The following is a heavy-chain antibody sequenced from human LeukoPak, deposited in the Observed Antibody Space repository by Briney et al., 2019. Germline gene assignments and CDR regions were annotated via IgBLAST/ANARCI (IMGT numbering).Heavy chain of an antibody. CDR1: GGSISSSSYY. Sequence: SETLSLTCTVSGGSISSSSYYWGWIRQPPGKGLEWIGYIYYTGSTSYNPSLKSRVTMSLDASKNQFSLELNSVTPADTAVYYCARGGNYWPQWWFDPWGRGALVSVSS. CDR2: IYYTGST. D-gene: IGHD1-26*01. V-gene: IGHV4-61*05. CDR3: ARGGNYWPQWWFDP. J-gene: IGHJ5*02.